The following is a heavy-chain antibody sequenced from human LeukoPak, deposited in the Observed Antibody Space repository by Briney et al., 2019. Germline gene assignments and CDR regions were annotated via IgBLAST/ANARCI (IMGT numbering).Heavy chain of an antibody. V-gene: IGHV4-34*01. J-gene: IGHJ6*02. CDR1: GGSFSGYY. CDR2: INHSGST. D-gene: IGHD3/OR15-3a*01. Sequence: SETLSLTCAVYGGSFSGYYWSWIRQPPGKGLEWIGEINHSGSTNYNPSLKSRVTISVDTSKNQFSLKLSSVTAADTAVYYCARDQVDFWTSGMDVWGQGTTVTVSS. CDR3: ARDQVDFWTSGMDV.